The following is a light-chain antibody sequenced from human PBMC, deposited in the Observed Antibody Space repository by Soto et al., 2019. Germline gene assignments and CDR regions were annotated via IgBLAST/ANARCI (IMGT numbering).Light chain of an antibody. CDR1: QSISSY. J-gene: IGKJ1*01. V-gene: IGKV1-39*01. Sequence: GDRVTITFRASQSISSYLNWYQQKPGKAPKLLIYAASSLQSGVPSRFSGSGSGTEFTLTISSLKPDDFETYYCQQYNSYYGTFGQGTKVDIK. CDR3: QQYNSYYGT. CDR2: AAS.